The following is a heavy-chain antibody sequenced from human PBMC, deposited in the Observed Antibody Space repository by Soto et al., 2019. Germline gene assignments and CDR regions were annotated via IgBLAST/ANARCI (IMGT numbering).Heavy chain of an antibody. CDR2: IYYSGST. CDR1: GGSISSGDYY. CDR3: ARVYRMVRGVYPGFSWFDP. D-gene: IGHD3-10*01. J-gene: IGHJ5*02. V-gene: IGHV4-30-4*01. Sequence: QVQLQESGPGLVKPSQTLSLTCTVSGGSISSGDYYWSWIRQPPGKGLEWLGYIYYSGSTYYNPSLKSRVTRSVDTSKNQFSLKLSSVTAADTAVYYCARVYRMVRGVYPGFSWFDPWGQGTLVTVSS.